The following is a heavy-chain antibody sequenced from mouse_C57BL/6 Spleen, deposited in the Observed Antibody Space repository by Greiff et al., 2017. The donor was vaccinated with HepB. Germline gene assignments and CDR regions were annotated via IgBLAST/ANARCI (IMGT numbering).Heavy chain of an antibody. V-gene: IGHV1-4*01. CDR2: INPSSGYT. CDR3: ARSYYDGYFYFDY. J-gene: IGHJ2*01. Sequence: VQLQQSGAELARPGASVKMSCKASGYTFTSYTMHWVNQRPGQGLEWIGYINPSSGYTKYNQKFKDKATLTADKSSSTAYMQLSSLTSEDSAVYYCARSYYDGYFYFDYWGQGTTLTVSS. D-gene: IGHD2-3*01. CDR1: GYTFTSYT.